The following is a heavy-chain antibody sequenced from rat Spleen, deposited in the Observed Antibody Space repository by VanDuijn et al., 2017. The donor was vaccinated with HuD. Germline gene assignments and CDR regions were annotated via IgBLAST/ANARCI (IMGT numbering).Heavy chain of an antibody. CDR2: VSSGGNT. V-gene: IGHV2S12*01. D-gene: IGHD1-9*01. CDR3: ARWYGYNYFDY. Sequence: QVQLKESGPGLVQPSQTLSLTCTVSGFSLTSNGVSWARQPPGKGLEWLAAVSSGGNTYYNSGIKSRLTISRDTSKSQVFLKMNSLKTEDTAMYFCARWYGYNYFDYWGQGVMVTVSS. CDR1: GFSLTSNG. J-gene: IGHJ2*01.